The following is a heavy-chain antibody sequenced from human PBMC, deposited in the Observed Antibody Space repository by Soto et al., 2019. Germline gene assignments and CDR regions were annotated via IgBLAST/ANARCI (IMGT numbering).Heavy chain of an antibody. V-gene: IGHV4-4*02. CDR1: SGSIISSNW. J-gene: IGHJ6*02. D-gene: IGHD2-21*01. CDR2: IFHSGSA. Sequence: QVKLQESGPGLVTPSGTLSLTCAVSSGSIISSNWWSWVRQPPGKGLEWIGEIFHSGSANYNPSLMSRVTISVDRSKNHFSLEVTSVTAADTAVYYCVKNGDPYFMDVCGQGTTVTVSS. CDR3: VKNGDPYFMDV.